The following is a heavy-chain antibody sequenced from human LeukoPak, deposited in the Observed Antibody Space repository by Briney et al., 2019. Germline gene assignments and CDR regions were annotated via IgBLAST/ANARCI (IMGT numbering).Heavy chain of an antibody. J-gene: IGHJ4*02. D-gene: IGHD3-22*01. V-gene: IGHV3-43*02. CDR2: ISGDGGST. CDR1: GFTFDDYA. CDR3: AKDSLSYYYDSSGSLDY. Sequence: PGGSLRLSCAASGFTFDDYAMHWVSHAPGKGLEWVSLISGDGGSTYYADSVKGRFTISRDNSKTSLYLQMNSLRTEDTALYYCAKDSLSYYYDSSGSLDYWGQGTLVTVSS.